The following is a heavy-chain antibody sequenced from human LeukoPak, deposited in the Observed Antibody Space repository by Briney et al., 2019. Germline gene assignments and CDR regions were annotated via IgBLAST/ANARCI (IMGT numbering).Heavy chain of an antibody. CDR3: ARSFRDYVWGSYRYTGGYAFDI. J-gene: IGHJ3*02. CDR2: INPNSGGT. D-gene: IGHD3-16*02. V-gene: IGHV1-2*02. Sequence: GAAVKVSCKAAGYTVTSYYMHWVGQAPGQGREGRGGINPNSGGTNNAQKYQGRGTMTRDTSISTAYMELSRLRSDDTAVYYCARSFRDYVWGSYRYTGGYAFDIWGQGTMVTVSS. CDR1: GYTVTSYY.